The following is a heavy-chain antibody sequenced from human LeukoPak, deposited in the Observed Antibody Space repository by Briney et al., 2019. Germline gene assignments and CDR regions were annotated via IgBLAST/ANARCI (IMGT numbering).Heavy chain of an antibody. CDR1: GFTFDDYA. Sequence: GGSLRLSCAASGFTFDDYAMHWVRQAPGKGLEWVSVIYRGGTTYSADSVKGRFTISRDNSKNTLFLQMNSLRAEDTAVYYCASLSGSFDYWGQGTLVTVS. D-gene: IGHD6-19*01. CDR3: ASLSGSFDY. CDR2: IYRGGTT. V-gene: IGHV3-53*01. J-gene: IGHJ4*02.